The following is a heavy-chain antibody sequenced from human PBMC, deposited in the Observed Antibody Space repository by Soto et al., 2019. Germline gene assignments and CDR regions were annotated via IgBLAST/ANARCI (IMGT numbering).Heavy chain of an antibody. Sequence: WASVKVSCKASGYTFNRNGTTWVRQAPGQGLEWMGWISGHNGNTKFAQKVQDRVTMITDTATSTAYMELRSLRSDDTAVYYCAKDSSETNDYDYWGQGTRVTVSS. CDR2: ISGHNGNT. J-gene: IGHJ4*02. V-gene: IGHV1-18*04. CDR1: GYTFNRNG. D-gene: IGHD3-22*01. CDR3: AKDSSETNDYDY.